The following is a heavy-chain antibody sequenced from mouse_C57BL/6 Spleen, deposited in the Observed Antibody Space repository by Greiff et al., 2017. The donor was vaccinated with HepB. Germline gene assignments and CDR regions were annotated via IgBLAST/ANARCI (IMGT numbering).Heavy chain of an antibody. CDR2: IYPRSGNT. D-gene: IGHD1-1*01. CDR1: GYTFTSYG. CDR3: AREGITTVVRYFDY. J-gene: IGHJ2*01. V-gene: IGHV1-81*01. Sequence: VQLQQSGAELARPGASVKLSCKASGYTFTSYGISWVKQRTGQGLEWIGEIYPRSGNTYYNEKFKGKATLTADKSSSTAYMELRSLTSEDSAVYLCAREGITTVVRYFDYWGQGTTLTVSS.